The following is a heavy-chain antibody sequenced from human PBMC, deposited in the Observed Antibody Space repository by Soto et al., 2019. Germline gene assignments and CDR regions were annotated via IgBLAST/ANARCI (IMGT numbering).Heavy chain of an antibody. Sequence: EVQLLDSGGGSVQTGGSLRLSCEASGFTFSSYALTWVRQAPGKGLEWVSVISGSGVNTYYADSVKGRFTISRDNSKNMGCLQMNSLRAEDTAVYYCAKGHYYDSSGYYPFDYWGQGTLVTVSS. CDR1: GFTFSSYA. V-gene: IGHV3-23*01. CDR2: ISGSGVNT. CDR3: AKGHYYDSSGYYPFDY. D-gene: IGHD3-22*01. J-gene: IGHJ4*02.